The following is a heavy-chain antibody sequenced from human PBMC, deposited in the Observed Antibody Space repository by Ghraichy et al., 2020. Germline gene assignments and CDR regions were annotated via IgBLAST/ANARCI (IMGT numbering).Heavy chain of an antibody. CDR3: ARGLRSSSWFY. CDR2: INHSGST. V-gene: IGHV4-34*01. J-gene: IGHJ4*02. D-gene: IGHD6-13*01. CDR1: GGSFSGYY. Sequence: SETLSLTCAVYGGSFSGYYWSWIRQPPGKGLEWIGEINHSGSTNYNPSLKSRVTISVDTSKNQFSLKLSSVTAADTAVYYCARGLRSSSWFYWGQGTLVTVSS.